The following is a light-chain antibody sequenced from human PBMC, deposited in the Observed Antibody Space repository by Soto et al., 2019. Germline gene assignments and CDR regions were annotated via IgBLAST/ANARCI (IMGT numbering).Light chain of an antibody. V-gene: IGLV1-44*01. Sequence: QSALTQPPSASGTPGQRVTISCSGSNSNIGSHSVNWYQQLPGTAPKLLIDSNNERPSGVPDRFSGSKSGTSASLAISGLQSEDEADYYCAAWDGSLKGYVFGTGTKLTVL. CDR2: SNN. CDR1: NSNIGSHS. CDR3: AAWDGSLKGYV. J-gene: IGLJ1*01.